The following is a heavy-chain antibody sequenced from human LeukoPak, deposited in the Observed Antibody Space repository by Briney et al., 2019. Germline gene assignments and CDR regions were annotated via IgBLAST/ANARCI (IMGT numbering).Heavy chain of an antibody. D-gene: IGHD2-2*01. V-gene: IGHV1-18*01. CDR1: GYTFTSYG. J-gene: IGHJ6*02. CDR2: ISAYNGNT. CDR3: ARGPPATNYAMPRKYYYYGMDV. Sequence: GASVKVSCKASGYTFTSYGISWVRQAPGQGLEWMGWISAYNGNTNYAQKLQGRVTMTTDTSTSTAYMELRSLRSDDTAVYYCARGPPATNYAMPRKYYYYGMDVWGQGTTVTVSS.